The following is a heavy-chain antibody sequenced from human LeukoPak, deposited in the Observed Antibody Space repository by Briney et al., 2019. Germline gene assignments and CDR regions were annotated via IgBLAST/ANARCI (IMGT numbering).Heavy chain of an antibody. CDR1: GGSFSGYY. J-gene: IGHJ6*02. CDR3: ARRFVVPAGSIYYYYGMDV. V-gene: IGHV4-34*01. Sequence: SETLSLTCAVYGGSFSGYYWSWIRQPPGKGLEWIGEINHSGSTNYNPSLKSRVTISVDTSKNQFSLKLSSVTAAGTAVYYCARRFVVPAGSIYYYYGMDVWGQGTTVTVSS. D-gene: IGHD2-2*01. CDR2: INHSGST.